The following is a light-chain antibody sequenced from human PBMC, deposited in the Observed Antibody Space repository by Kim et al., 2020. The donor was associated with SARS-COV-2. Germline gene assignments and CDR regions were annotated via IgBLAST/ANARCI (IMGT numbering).Light chain of an antibody. CDR1: SGDVGGYNY. CDR2: DVT. Sequence: GQSITISCTGTSGDVGGYNYVSWYQQHPGKAPKLMIYDVTNRPSGVSNRFSGSKSGNTAPLTISGLQAEDEADYYCSSYTSSSTLVFGGGTQLTVL. V-gene: IGLV2-14*03. J-gene: IGLJ2*01. CDR3: SSYTSSSTLV.